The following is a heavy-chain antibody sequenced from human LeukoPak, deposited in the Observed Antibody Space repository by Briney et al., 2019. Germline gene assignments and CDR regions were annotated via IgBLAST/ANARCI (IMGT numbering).Heavy chain of an antibody. CDR1: GRSISSSSDY. Sequence: SETLSLTCTVSGRSISSSSDYWGWIRQPPGKGLEWIVSIYYSGSTYCNPSLKSRVTISVDTSKNQFSLKLSSVTAADTAVYYCARWRSFGGVDYWGQGTLVTVSS. CDR2: IYYSGST. V-gene: IGHV4-39*01. D-gene: IGHD3-16*01. J-gene: IGHJ4*02. CDR3: ARWRSFGGVDY.